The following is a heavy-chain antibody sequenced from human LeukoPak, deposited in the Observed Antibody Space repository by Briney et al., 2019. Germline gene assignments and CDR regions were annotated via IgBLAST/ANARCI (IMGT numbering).Heavy chain of an antibody. J-gene: IGHJ4*02. Sequence: SETLSLTCTVSGGSISSYYWSWIRQPPGKGLEWIGYIYYSGSTNYNPSLMSRVTISVDTSKNQFSLKLSSVTAADTAVYYCARGLTVYYFDYWGQGTLVTVSS. CDR3: ARGLTVYYFDY. V-gene: IGHV4-59*01. CDR2: IYYSGST. D-gene: IGHD4-17*01. CDR1: GGSISSYY.